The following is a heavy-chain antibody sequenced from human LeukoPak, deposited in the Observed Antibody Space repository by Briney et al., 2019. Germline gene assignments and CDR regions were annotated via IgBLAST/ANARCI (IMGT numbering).Heavy chain of an antibody. Sequence: GGSLRLSCAASGLTFSSAWMHWVRQTPGKGLVWVSRIRSDGTTTYGDSVRGRFTISRENAKNTLSLQMNNLRAEDTGVYYCTRDGRYKLDYWGQGILVTVSS. CDR3: TRDGRYKLDY. CDR2: IRSDGTT. J-gene: IGHJ4*02. V-gene: IGHV3-74*01. D-gene: IGHD5-18*01. CDR1: GLTFSSAW.